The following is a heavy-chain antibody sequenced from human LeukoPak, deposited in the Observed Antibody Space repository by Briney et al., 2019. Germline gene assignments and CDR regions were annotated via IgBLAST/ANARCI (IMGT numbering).Heavy chain of an antibody. V-gene: IGHV3-11*04. CDR3: ARWWYSSGSSPIDY. D-gene: IGHD6-19*01. CDR1: GFTFSDYY. CDR2: ISSSGSTI. Sequence: PGGSLRLSCAASGFTFSDYYMSWIRQAPGKGLEWVSYISSSGSTIYYADSVKGRLTISRDNAKNSLYLQMNSLRAEDTAVYYCARWWYSSGSSPIDYWGQGTLVTVSS. J-gene: IGHJ4*02.